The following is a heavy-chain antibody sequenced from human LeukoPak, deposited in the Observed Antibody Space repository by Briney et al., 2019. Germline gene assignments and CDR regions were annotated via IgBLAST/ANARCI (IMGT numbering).Heavy chain of an antibody. V-gene: IGHV3-73*01. CDR3: AKRGAEVGTTVAPGDY. CDR2: MRRKGNNYAT. J-gene: IGHJ4*02. Sequence: GGPLRLFCGVSGFPFSESAVHGVPEASGEGLEWVGRMRRKGNNYATTYADSVRGRFTISRDDSKNTAFLQMNSMKTGDTAVYYCAKRGAEVGTTVAPGDYWGQGTLLTVSS. D-gene: IGHD1-26*01. CDR1: GFPFSESA.